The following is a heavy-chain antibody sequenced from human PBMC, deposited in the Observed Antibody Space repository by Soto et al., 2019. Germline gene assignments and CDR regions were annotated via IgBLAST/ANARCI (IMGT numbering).Heavy chain of an antibody. Sequence: PSETLSLTCTVSGGSISIGDYYWSWIRHPPGKGLEWIGYIYYSGSTYYNPSLKSRISISVDTSKNQFSLKLSSMTAADTAVYFCARGRGASYSSNWYFDYWGQGTLVTVSS. J-gene: IGHJ4*02. CDR3: ARGRGASYSSNWYFDY. CDR2: IYYSGST. V-gene: IGHV4-30-4*01. D-gene: IGHD6-13*01. CDR1: GGSISIGDYY.